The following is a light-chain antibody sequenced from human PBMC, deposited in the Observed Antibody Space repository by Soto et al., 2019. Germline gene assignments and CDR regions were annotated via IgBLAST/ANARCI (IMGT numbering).Light chain of an antibody. CDR1: TSVSSTY. V-gene: IGKV3-20*01. CDR2: DAS. Sequence: EIVLTQSPGTLSLSPGERAPLSCRASTSVSSTYLAWYQQKPGQAPRLLIYDASSRATGITDRFSGSGSGTDFTLTISRLEPEDFAVYYCQQYGMSPYLFTFGPGTKVDIK. J-gene: IGKJ3*01. CDR3: QQYGMSPYLFT.